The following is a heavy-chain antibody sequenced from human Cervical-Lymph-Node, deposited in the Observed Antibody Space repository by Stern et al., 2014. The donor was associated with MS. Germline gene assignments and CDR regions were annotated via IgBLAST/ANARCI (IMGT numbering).Heavy chain of an antibody. D-gene: IGHD3/OR15-3a*01. CDR2: INPSGASA. V-gene: IGHV1-46*01. J-gene: IGHJ4*02. CDR3: ASGTGSKRPTGNY. CDR1: GYTFTSHY. Sequence: QLVQSGAEVKKPGASVKVSCKASGYTFTSHYMHWVRQAPGQGLEWVGIINPSGASASYAQKLQGRVTMTRDTSTSTVYMELSSLRSEDTAVYYCASGTGSKRPTGNYWGQGTLVTVSS.